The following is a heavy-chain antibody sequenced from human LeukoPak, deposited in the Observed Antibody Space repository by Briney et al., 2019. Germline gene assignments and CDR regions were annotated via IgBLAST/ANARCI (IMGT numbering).Heavy chain of an antibody. CDR2: IYYSGST. J-gene: IGHJ3*02. Sequence: SETLSLTCTVSGGSISSYYWSWIRQPPGKGLEWIGYIYYSGSTYYNPSLKSRVTISVDTSKNQFSLKLSSVTAADTAVYYCAREPIAVAGVNAFDIWGQGTMVTVSS. CDR3: AREPIAVAGVNAFDI. CDR1: GGSISSYY. D-gene: IGHD6-19*01. V-gene: IGHV4-59*12.